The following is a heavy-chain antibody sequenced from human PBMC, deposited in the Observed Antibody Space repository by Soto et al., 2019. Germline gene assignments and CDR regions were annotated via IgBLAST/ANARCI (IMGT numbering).Heavy chain of an antibody. Sequence: PSETLSLTCSLSGGTIGDYYWSWIRQPPGKGLEWLAYIYYTGKTDQNPSLERRVSISLGTSKNQFTLKLRSVTAADTAVYYCVRKHNRADSFDSWGPGMLVTVSS. D-gene: IGHD2-21*01. J-gene: IGHJ4*02. CDR2: IYYTGKT. CDR1: GGTIGDYY. V-gene: IGHV4-59*01. CDR3: VRKHNRADSFDS.